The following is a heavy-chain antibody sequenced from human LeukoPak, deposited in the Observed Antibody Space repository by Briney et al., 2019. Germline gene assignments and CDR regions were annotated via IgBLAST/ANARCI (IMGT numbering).Heavy chain of an antibody. CDR1: GYTFTRFG. J-gene: IGHJ4*02. Sequence: GASVKVSCKASGYTFTRFGISWVRQATGQGLEWMGWISAYNGNTNYAQKLQGRVTMTTDTSTSTAYMELRSLTSDDTAVYYCARDNSATSDCSSTSCFHFDYWGQGTLVTVSS. D-gene: IGHD2-2*01. CDR3: ARDNSATSDCSSTSCFHFDY. CDR2: ISAYNGNT. V-gene: IGHV1-18*01.